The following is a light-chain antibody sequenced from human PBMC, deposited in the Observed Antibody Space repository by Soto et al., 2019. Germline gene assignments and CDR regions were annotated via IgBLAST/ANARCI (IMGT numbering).Light chain of an antibody. Sequence: DIPMTKSPSSLSASVGDRVTITCRASQSISYFLTWYQQKPGKAPTLLIYTASNLQDGVPSRFSGSGSGTDFTLTISSLEPEDFAIYYCQQGYRTPLSFGGGTKVEI. J-gene: IGKJ4*01. CDR1: QSISYF. V-gene: IGKV1-39*01. CDR2: TAS. CDR3: QQGYRTPLS.